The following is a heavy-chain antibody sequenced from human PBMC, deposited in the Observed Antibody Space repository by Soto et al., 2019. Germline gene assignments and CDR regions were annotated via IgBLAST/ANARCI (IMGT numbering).Heavy chain of an antibody. Sequence: LALTCTVSGGSISSGDYYWSWIRQPPGKGLEWIGYIYYSGSTYYNPSLKSRVTISVDTSKNQFSLKLSSVTAADTAVYYCARALGTYGSGSYYFDYWGQGTLVTVSS. J-gene: IGHJ4*02. CDR2: IYYSGST. D-gene: IGHD3-10*01. CDR1: GGSISSGDYY. CDR3: ARALGTYGSGSYYFDY. V-gene: IGHV4-30-4*01.